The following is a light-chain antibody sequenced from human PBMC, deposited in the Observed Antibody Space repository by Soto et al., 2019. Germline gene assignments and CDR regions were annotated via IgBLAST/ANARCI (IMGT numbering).Light chain of an antibody. V-gene: IGLV1-40*01. J-gene: IGLJ2*01. Sequence: QSVLTQPPSVSAAPGQRVTISCTGSSSNIGAGHDVHWYRQLPGTAPKLLIYGNINRPSGVPDRFSGSQSGTSTSLAITGFQAEDEADYYCQSYDSSLSGWVFGGGTKLTVL. CDR1: SSNIGAGHD. CDR3: QSYDSSLSGWV. CDR2: GNI.